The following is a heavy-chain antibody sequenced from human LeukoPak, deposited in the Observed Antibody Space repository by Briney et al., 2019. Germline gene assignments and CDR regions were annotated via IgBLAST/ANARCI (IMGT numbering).Heavy chain of an antibody. V-gene: IGHV3-23*01. D-gene: IGHD6-13*01. CDR2: ISGSGGST. CDR1: GFTFSSYA. J-gene: IGHJ1*01. Sequence: GGSLRLSCAASGFTFSSYAMSGVRQAPGKGLEWVSAISGSGGSTYYADSVKGRFTISRDNPKNTLYLQMNSLRAEDTAVYYCAKNGPWYSSSWYPEYFQHWGQGTLVTVSS. CDR3: AKNGPWYSSSWYPEYFQH.